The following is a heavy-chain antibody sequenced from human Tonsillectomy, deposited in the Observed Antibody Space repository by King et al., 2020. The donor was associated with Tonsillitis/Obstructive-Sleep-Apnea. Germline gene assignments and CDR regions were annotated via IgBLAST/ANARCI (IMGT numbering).Heavy chain of an antibody. D-gene: IGHD4-11*01. J-gene: IGHJ6*03. Sequence: QLVQSGAEVKKPGESLKISCKDSGYSFISYWIGWVRQMPGKGLEWMGIIYPGDSDTRYSPSFQGQVTISADKSINTAYLQWSSLKASDTAMYYCARGGPTVIPVGHNYMDVWGKGTTVTVSS. V-gene: IGHV5-51*01. CDR3: ARGGPTVIPVGHNYMDV. CDR1: GYSFISYW. CDR2: IYPGDSDT.